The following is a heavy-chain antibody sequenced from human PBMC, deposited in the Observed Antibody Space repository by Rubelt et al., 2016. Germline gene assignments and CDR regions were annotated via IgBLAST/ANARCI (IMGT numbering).Heavy chain of an antibody. J-gene: IGHJ4*02. CDR3: ASYNWNYPLDY. D-gene: IGHD1-7*01. Sequence: RNYGMHWVRQAPGKGLEWVALIYYDGSNKYCADSVKGRFTISRDNAKNTLYMQMNSLRAEDTAVYYCASYNWNYPLDYWGQGTQVTVSS. CDR1: RNYG. V-gene: IGHV3-33*03. CDR2: IYYDGSNK.